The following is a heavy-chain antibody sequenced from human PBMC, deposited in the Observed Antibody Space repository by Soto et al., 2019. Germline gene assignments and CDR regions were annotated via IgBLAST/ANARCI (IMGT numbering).Heavy chain of an antibody. J-gene: IGHJ6*02. V-gene: IGHV3-13*01. CDR1: GFTFSSYD. CDR3: ARVRSYDSSGYDRVMDV. D-gene: IGHD3-22*01. Sequence: EVQLVESGGGLVQPGGSLRLSCAASGFTFSSYDMHWVRQVTGKGLEWVSAIGTAGDTYYPGSVKGRFTISRENAKNALYLQMNSLRAEDTAVYYCARVRSYDSSGYDRVMDVWGQGTTVTVSS. CDR2: IGTAGDT.